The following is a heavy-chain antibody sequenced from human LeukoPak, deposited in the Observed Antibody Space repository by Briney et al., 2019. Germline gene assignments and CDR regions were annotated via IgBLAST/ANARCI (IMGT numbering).Heavy chain of an antibody. CDR1: GFIFSSYG. J-gene: IGHJ4*02. Sequence: GGSLRLSCAASGFIFSSYGMHWVRQAPGKGLDWVAFIRYDGSNRYYADSVKGRFTISRDNSKNTLYLQMNSLRAEDTAVYYCAKDGSSWSNFDYWGQGTLVTVSS. V-gene: IGHV3-30*02. CDR2: IRYDGSNR. CDR3: AKDGSSWSNFDY. D-gene: IGHD6-13*01.